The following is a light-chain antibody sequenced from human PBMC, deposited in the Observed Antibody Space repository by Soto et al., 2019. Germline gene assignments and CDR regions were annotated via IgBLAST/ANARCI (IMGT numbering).Light chain of an antibody. V-gene: IGLV2-23*01. CDR2: EGS. CDR3: CSYAGSPYV. Sequence: SVLTQPASGSGSPGQSITISCTGTSSDVGSYHLVSWYQQHPGKASKLMSYEGSKLPSGVSDRLSGSKSGNTASLAISGLQAEDETDYYCCSYAGSPYVFGTGTKLTVL. CDR1: SSDVGSYHL. J-gene: IGLJ1*01.